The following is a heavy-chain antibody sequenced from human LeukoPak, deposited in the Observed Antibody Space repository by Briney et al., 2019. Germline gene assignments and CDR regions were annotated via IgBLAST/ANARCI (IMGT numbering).Heavy chain of an antibody. J-gene: IGHJ4*02. D-gene: IGHD6-13*01. CDR3: ARASRDRSWYIDDC. CDR1: GFTFSSYW. CDR2: IDTDGGNT. Sequence: GGSLRLSCAASGFTFSSYWIHWVRQAPGKGLVWVSRIDTDGGNTNYADSVKGRFTISRDNAQNTVYLQMNSLRSEDTAVYYCARASRDRSWYIDDCWGQGTLVTVS. V-gene: IGHV3-74*01.